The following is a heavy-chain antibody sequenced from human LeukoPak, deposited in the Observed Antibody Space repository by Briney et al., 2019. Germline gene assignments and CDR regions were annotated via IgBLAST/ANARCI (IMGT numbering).Heavy chain of an antibody. CDR3: ANGVVYLDN. CDR1: GFTFSSYG. Sequence: GGSLRLSCAASGFTFSSYGMHWVRQAPGKGLEWVAFTLYDGSNKYYADSVKGRFTISRDNSKNTLYLQMNSLRAEDTAVYYCANGVVYLDNWGQGTLVTVSS. D-gene: IGHD3-10*01. V-gene: IGHV3-30*02. CDR2: TLYDGSNK. J-gene: IGHJ4*02.